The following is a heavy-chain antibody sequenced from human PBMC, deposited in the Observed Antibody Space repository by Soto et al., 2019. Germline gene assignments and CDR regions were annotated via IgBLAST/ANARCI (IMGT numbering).Heavy chain of an antibody. D-gene: IGHD3-3*01. V-gene: IGHV4-39*01. Sequence: SETLSLTCTVSGDSISSSCYYWDWIRQPPGKGLEWIGSFYYSGSTYYNPSLKSRVTISVDTSKNQYSLKLSSVTAADTAVYYCARHQYYDFWSGSAFDPWGQGTLVSVSS. CDR3: ARHQYYDFWSGSAFDP. J-gene: IGHJ5*02. CDR2: FYYSGST. CDR1: GDSISSSCYY.